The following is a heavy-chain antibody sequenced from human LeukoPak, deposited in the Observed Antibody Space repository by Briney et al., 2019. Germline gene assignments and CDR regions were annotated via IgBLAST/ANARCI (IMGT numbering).Heavy chain of an antibody. J-gene: IGHJ4*02. V-gene: IGHV3-66*01. CDR1: GFTVSSNY. CDR3: ARLGDYYDSSGYYYFDY. D-gene: IGHD3-22*01. Sequence: PGGSLRLSCAASGFTVSSNYMSWVRQAPGKGLEWVSVIYSGGSTYYADSVKGRFTISRDNSKNTLYLQMNSLRAEDTAVYYCARLGDYYDSSGYYYFDYWGQGTLVTVSP. CDR2: IYSGGST.